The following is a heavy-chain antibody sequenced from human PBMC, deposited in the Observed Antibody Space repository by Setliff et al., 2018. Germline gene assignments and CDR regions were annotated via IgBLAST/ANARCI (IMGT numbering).Heavy chain of an antibody. CDR2: IYYTGTA. Sequence: SETLSLTCTVSGDSISSTSYQWGWVRQPPGKGLEWIGSIYYTGTAYYNPSLKSRVTISVDTSKNQFYLQVTSLAATDTALYFCARHEVVGGYYGSVTYRHFDYWGQGILVTVSS. V-gene: IGHV4-39*01. CDR1: GDSISSTSYQ. J-gene: IGHJ4*02. D-gene: IGHD3-10*01. CDR3: ARHEVVGGYYGSVTYRHFDY.